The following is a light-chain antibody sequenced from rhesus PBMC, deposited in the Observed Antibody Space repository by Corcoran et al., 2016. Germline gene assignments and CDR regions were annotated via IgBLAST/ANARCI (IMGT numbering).Light chain of an antibody. V-gene: IGKV3-24*04. CDR2: GAA. CDR1: QSVGSY. CDR3: QQSSNLSPYS. Sequence: ETVVTQSPATLSLSPGERATLSCRASQSVGSYLAWYQQKPGQAPRLPIYGAASRGTCIPDRFSGRGSGKDVPLTISSLEPEDVGVYYCQQSSNLSPYSFGQETKVEIK. J-gene: IGKJ2*01.